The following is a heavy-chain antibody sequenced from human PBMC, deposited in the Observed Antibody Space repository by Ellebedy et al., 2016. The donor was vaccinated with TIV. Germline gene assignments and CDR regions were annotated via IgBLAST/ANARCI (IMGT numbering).Heavy chain of an antibody. CDR3: ARDLHYCGGDCYSS. D-gene: IGHD2-21*02. Sequence: PGGSLRLSCAASGFTVSSNYMSWVRQAPGKGLEWVSVIYSGGSTYYADSVKGRFTISRDNSKNTLYLQMNSLRAEDTAVYYCARDLHYCGGDCYSSWGQGTLVTVSS. CDR2: IYSGGST. V-gene: IGHV3-53*01. J-gene: IGHJ4*02. CDR1: GFTVSSNY.